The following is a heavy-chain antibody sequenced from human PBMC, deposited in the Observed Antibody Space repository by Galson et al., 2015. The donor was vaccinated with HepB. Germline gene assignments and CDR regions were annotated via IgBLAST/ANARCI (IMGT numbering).Heavy chain of an antibody. V-gene: IGHV3-30*07. CDR2: ISYDGDFK. CDR3: AREDLATVEAIALDI. CDR1: GFIFSNYA. D-gene: IGHD5-24*01. J-gene: IGHJ3*02. Sequence: SLRLSCAASGFIFSNYALTWVRQAPGAGLEWVARISYDGDFKYYADFVRGRFTISRDNSKNTLYLQMNSLRPEDTGLYFCAREDLATVEAIALDIWGQGTMVAVSS.